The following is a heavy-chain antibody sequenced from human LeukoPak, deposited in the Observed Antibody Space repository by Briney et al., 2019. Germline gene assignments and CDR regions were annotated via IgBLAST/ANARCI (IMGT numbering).Heavy chain of an antibody. J-gene: IGHJ4*02. V-gene: IGHV4-39*07. D-gene: IGHD6-6*01. CDR1: GGSISSSSYY. Sequence: PSETLSLTCTVSGGSISSSSYYWGWIRQPPGKGLEWIGSIYYSGSTYYNPSLKSRVTISVDTSKNQFSLNLSSVTAADTAVYYCAGDGIAARLQNHYYFDYWGQGTLVTVSS. CDR2: IYYSGST. CDR3: AGDGIAARLQNHYYFDY.